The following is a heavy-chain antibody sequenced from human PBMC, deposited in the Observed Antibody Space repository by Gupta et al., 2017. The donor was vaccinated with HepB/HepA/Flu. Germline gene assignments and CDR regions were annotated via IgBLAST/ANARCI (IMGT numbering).Heavy chain of an antibody. Sequence: EVQLLESGGGLVQPGGSLRLSCAASGFTFSSYAMSWVRQAPGKGLEWVSAISGSGGSTYYADSVKGRFTIARDNSKNTLYLQMNSLRAEDTAVYYCAKDGRPTVTTVGYEQWLEPPDYGGQGNLVTVSS. J-gene: IGHJ4*02. V-gene: IGHV3-23*01. CDR2: ISGSGGST. CDR1: GFTFSSYA. D-gene: IGHD6-19*01. CDR3: AKDGRPTVTTVGYEQWLEPPDY.